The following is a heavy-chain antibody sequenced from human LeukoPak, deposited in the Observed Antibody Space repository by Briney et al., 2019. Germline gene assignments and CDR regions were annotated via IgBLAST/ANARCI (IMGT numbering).Heavy chain of an antibody. D-gene: IGHD6-19*01. CDR2: VNPGSGDT. J-gene: IGHJ4*01. CDR3: ARDVTGDYSNAWDWQSYYFDY. Sequence: GASVKVSCKASGYTFTSYGISWVRQAPGHRLEWMGWVNPGSGDTKYSEDFQGRLSITRDTSASTVYMALSSLTSEDMAVYYCARDVTGDYSNAWDWQSYYFDYWGHGTLVTVSS. V-gene: IGHV1-3*03. CDR1: GYTFTSYG.